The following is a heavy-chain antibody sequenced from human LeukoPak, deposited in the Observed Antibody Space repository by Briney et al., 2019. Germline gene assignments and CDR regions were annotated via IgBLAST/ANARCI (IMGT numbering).Heavy chain of an antibody. V-gene: IGHV3-53*04. CDR2: IYSGGST. Sequence: GGSLRLSCAASGFTVSSNYMSWVRRAPGKGLEGVSVIYSGGSTYYSDAVKGRFTISRHNSKNTLYLQMTSLRAEDTAVYYSARETYYYGSGKSNGMDVRGQGTTVTVYS. CDR3: ARETYYYGSGKSNGMDV. D-gene: IGHD3-10*01. J-gene: IGHJ6*02. CDR1: GFTVSSNY.